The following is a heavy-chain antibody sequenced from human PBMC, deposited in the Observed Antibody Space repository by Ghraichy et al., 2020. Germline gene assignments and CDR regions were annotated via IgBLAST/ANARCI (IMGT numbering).Heavy chain of an antibody. J-gene: IGHJ6*02. CDR3: ARGSSVVRFYYYAGMDV. D-gene: IGHD3-22*01. CDR1: GFTFSSYS. CDR2: ITSSSSYI. V-gene: IGHV3-48*02. Sequence: GGSLRLSCVGSGFTFSSYSMNWVRQSPGKGLEWVSYITSSSSYISYADPVKGRFTISRDNAHNSLYLQMNSLRDEDTAVYYCARGSSVVRFYYYAGMDVWGQGTTVTVSS.